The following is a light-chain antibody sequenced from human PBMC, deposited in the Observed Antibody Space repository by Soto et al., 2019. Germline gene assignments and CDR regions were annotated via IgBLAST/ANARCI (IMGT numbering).Light chain of an antibody. CDR2: AAS. CDR1: QSISSY. V-gene: IGKV1-39*01. Sequence: DIQMTQSPSSLSASVGDRVTITCRASQSISSYLNWYQQKPGKAPKLLIYAASSLQSGVPSRFSGSGSGTDFTLTISSLQPEDFATYYCQQSHVLKTFGGGTKVEIK. CDR3: QQSHVLKT. J-gene: IGKJ4*01.